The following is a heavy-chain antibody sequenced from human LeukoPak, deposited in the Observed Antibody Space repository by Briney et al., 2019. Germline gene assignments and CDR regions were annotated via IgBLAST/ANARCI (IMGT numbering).Heavy chain of an antibody. CDR2: IRSKANNYAT. D-gene: IGHD4-17*01. V-gene: IGHV3-73*01. CDR3: AKDRLKGLRYYYYGMDV. Sequence: GGSLRLSCAASGFTFSGSSMHWVRQASGKGLEWVGRIRSKANNYATVYAESVKGRFTISRDDSRNTAYLQMNSLKTEDTAVYYCAKDRLKGLRYYYYGMDVWGQGTTVTVSS. CDR1: GFTFSGSS. J-gene: IGHJ6*02.